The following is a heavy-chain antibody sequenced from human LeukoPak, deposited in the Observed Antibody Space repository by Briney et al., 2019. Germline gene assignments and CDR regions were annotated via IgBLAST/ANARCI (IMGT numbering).Heavy chain of an antibody. D-gene: IGHD5-18*01. CDR1: RFTLGNYW. J-gene: IGHJ4*02. CDR3: ASEGEFGYGYLH. CDR2: IKKEDGSEK. V-gene: IGHV3-7*01. Sequence: GGSLRLSCAASRFTLGNYWMSWVRQAPGKGLEWVANIKKEDGSEKNYVESVKGRFTISRDNAENSLYLQMNNLRAEDTAVYYCASEGEFGYGYLHWGQGTLVSVSS.